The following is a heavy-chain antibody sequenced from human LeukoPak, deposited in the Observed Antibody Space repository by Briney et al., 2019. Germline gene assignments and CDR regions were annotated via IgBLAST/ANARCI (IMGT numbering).Heavy chain of an antibody. CDR2: IGSDGRTD. V-gene: IGHV3-30*03. Sequence: GGSLRLSCAASGFTFSNYGMHWVRQAPGEGLEWVAVIGSDGRTDYYADPVKGRFTISRDSSKNMMYLQMNSLRTEDTAVYYCTREGMGTSFSAWFDPWGQGTLVTVSS. CDR3: TREGMGTSFSAWFDP. D-gene: IGHD1-7*01. CDR1: GFTFSNYG. J-gene: IGHJ5*01.